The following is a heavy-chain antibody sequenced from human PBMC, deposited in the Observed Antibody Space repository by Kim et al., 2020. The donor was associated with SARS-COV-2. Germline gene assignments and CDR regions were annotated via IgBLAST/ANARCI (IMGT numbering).Heavy chain of an antibody. CDR1: GYTFNNYY. CDR2: LNPSDGST. V-gene: IGHV1-46*03. CDR3: ANQLAGDFDY. Sequence: ASVKVSCKAFGYTFNNYYIHWVRQAPGQGLEWMGLLNPSDGSTIYAQKLQGRITMTRDTSTRTVYMELGILRSEDTAVYYCANQLAGDFDYWGQGTLVTVSS. J-gene: IGHJ4*02. D-gene: IGHD6-6*01.